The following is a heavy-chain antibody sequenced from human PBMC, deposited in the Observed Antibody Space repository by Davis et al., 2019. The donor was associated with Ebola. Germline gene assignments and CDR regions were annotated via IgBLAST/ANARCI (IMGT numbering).Heavy chain of an antibody. CDR1: GGSFSGYY. CDR3: ARHKGRVRYYGMDV. J-gene: IGHJ6*02. V-gene: IGHV4-34*01. Sequence: SETLSLTCAVYGGSFSGYYWSWIRQPPGKGLEWIGEIYHSGSTNYNPSLKSRVTISVDKSKNQFSLKLSSVTAADTAVYYCARHKGRVRYYGMDVWGQGTTVTVSS. CDR2: IYHSGST.